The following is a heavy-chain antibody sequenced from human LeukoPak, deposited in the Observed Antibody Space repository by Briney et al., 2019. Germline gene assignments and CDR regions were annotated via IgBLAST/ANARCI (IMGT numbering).Heavy chain of an antibody. CDR1: GGSISSGSYY. CDR2: IYTSGST. D-gene: IGHD4-11*01. J-gene: IGHJ4*02. V-gene: IGHV4-61*02. CDR3: ARAPPSNYVDY. Sequence: SQTLSLTCTVSGGSISSGSYYWSWIRQPAGKGLEWIGRIYTSGSTNYNPSLKSRVTISVDTSKNQFSLKLSSVTAADTAMYYCARAPPSNYVDYWGQGTLVTVSS.